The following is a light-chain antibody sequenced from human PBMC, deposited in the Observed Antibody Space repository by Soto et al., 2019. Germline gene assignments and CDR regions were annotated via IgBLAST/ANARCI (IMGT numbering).Light chain of an antibody. CDR3: AAWDNSLKGVV. CDR1: DSNIGTNT. CDR2: NDD. Sequence: QLVLTQPPSASGTPGQRVTISCSGTDSNIGTNTVNWYQQFPGMAPKLLIYNDDQRPSGVPGRFSGSKSGTSGSLAISGLQSEDEAEYYCAAWDNSLKGVVFGGGTKLTVL. V-gene: IGLV1-44*01. J-gene: IGLJ2*01.